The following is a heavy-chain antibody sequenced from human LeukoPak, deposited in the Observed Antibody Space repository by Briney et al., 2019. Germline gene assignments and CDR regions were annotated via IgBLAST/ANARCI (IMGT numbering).Heavy chain of an antibody. CDR3: ANYLSGLQGY. CDR2: ISGSGGST. J-gene: IGHJ4*02. V-gene: IGHV3-23*01. Sequence: GGSLRLSCAASGFTFSSYAMSWVRQAPGKGLEWVSAISGSGGSTHYADSVKGRFTISRDNSKNTLYLQMNSLRAEDTAVYYCANYLSGLQGYWGQGTLVTVSS. CDR1: GFTFSSYA. D-gene: IGHD5-12*01.